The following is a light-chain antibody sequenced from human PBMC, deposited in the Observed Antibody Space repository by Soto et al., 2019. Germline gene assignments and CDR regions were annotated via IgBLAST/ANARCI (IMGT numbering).Light chain of an antibody. Sequence: IQLTQSPSSLSASVGDGVAITCRASQGINTFLAWYQQKAGKAPKLLIYAASTLQSGVPSRFSGSGSGTDFTLTISSLQSEDFATYYCQQLNSYPITFGQGTRLEIK. CDR1: QGINTF. CDR3: QQLNSYPIT. J-gene: IGKJ5*01. CDR2: AAS. V-gene: IGKV1-9*01.